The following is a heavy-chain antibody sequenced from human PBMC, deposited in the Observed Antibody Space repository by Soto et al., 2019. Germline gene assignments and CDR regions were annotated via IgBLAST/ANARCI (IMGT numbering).Heavy chain of an antibody. Sequence: QVHLQESGPGLVKPSETLSLTCIVSSDSITNYYWTWIRQSPGKGLEWIGYMHDSGRSNYNPSLTCRVKISVETSKKRFSLKLNSVTEAGTAVYYCARVGGTRGWYWGQGTLVTVSS. CDR3: ARVGGTRGWY. CDR2: MHDSGRS. V-gene: IGHV4-59*01. J-gene: IGHJ4*02. CDR1: SDSITNYY. D-gene: IGHD2-15*01.